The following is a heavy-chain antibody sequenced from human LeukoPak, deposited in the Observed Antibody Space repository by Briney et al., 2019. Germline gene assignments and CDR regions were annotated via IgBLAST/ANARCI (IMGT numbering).Heavy chain of an antibody. CDR3: ARGGYSSSWYEGRWRVVDY. V-gene: IGHV1-8*02. J-gene: IGHJ4*02. CDR1: GYSFTGYY. D-gene: IGHD6-13*01. Sequence: ASVKVSCKASGYSFTGYYIHWVRQAPGQGLEWMGWINPNSGGTGYAQKFQGRVTMTRNTSISTAYMELSSLRSEDTAVYYCARGGYSSSWYEGRWRVVDYWGQGTLVTVSS. CDR2: INPNSGGT.